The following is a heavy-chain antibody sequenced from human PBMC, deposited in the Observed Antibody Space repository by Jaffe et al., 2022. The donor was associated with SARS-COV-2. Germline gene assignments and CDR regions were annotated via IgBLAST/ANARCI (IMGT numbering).Heavy chain of an antibody. CDR3: ARDPSDGYSYGYD. D-gene: IGHD5-18*01. V-gene: IGHV3-30-3*01. Sequence: QVQLVESGGGVVQPGRSLRLSCAASGFTFSSYAMHWVRQAPGKGLEWVAVISYDGSNKYYADSVKGRFTISRDNSKNTLYLQMNSLRAEDTAVYYCARDPSDGYSYGYDWGQGTLVTVSS. CDR2: ISYDGSNK. CDR1: GFTFSSYA. J-gene: IGHJ4*02.